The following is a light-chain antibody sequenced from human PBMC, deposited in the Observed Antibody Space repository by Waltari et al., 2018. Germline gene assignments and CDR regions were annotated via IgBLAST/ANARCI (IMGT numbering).Light chain of an antibody. J-gene: IGKJ1*01. V-gene: IGKV1-39*01. Sequence: DIQMTQSPSSLSASVGDRVTITCRARQSISSYLNWYQQKPGKAPKHLIYAASSLQSGVPSRFSGSGSGTDFTLTISSLQPEDFATYYCQQSYSTLWTFGQGTKVEIK. CDR1: QSISSY. CDR3: QQSYSTLWT. CDR2: AAS.